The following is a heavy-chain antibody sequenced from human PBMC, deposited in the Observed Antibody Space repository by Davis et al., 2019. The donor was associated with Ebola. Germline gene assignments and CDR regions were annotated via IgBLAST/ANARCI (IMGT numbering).Heavy chain of an antibody. CDR2: IGSGTSTI. CDR1: GFTFSNYG. D-gene: IGHD6-19*01. V-gene: IGHV3-48*02. CDR3: AKRGQQWLGYYYGMDV. J-gene: IGHJ6*04. Sequence: PGGSLRLSCAASGFTFSNYGMHWVRQAPGKGLEWVSFIGSGTSTIYYADSVKGRFTIFRDNAKNSLFLQMNSLRDEDTAVYYCAKRGQQWLGYYYGMDVWGKGTTVTVSS.